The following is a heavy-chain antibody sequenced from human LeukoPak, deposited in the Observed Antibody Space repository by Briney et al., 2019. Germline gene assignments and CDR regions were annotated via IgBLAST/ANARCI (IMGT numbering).Heavy chain of an antibody. CDR2: IYYSGST. V-gene: IGHV4-59*01. J-gene: IGHJ4*02. Sequence: SETLSLTCTVSGGSISSYYWSWIRQLPGKGLEWIGYIYYSGSTNYNPSLKSRVTISVDTSKNQFSLKLSSVTAADTAVYYCARRSSIMGSYLYYFDYWGQGTLVTVSS. CDR3: ARRSSIMGSYLYYFDY. CDR1: GGSISSYY. D-gene: IGHD1-26*01.